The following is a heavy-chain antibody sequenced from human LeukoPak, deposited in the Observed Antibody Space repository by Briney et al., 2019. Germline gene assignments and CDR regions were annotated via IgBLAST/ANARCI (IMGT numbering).Heavy chain of an antibody. V-gene: IGHV4-34*01. J-gene: IGHJ4*02. CDR2: INHSGST. D-gene: IGHD6-6*01. CDR3: ARFRGAARRFDY. CDR1: GGSFSGYY. Sequence: SETLSLTCAVYGGSFSGYYWSWIRQPPGKGLEWIGEINHSGSTNYNPSLKSRVTISVDTSKNQFSLKLSSVTAADTAVYYCARFRGAARRFDYWGQGTLVTVSS.